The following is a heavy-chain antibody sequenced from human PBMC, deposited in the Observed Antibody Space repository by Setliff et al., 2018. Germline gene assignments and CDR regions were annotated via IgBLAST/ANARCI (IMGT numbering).Heavy chain of an antibody. Sequence: PGGSLRLSCAASGFTFNKYWMSWVRQDPEKGLEWLANLNQDGSETYYVDSVKGRFTISRDNAKNSLYLQMNGLRAEDTAVYYCTRDVYDFRTGEAGPWGQGARVTVSS. CDR3: TRDVYDFRTGEAGP. J-gene: IGHJ5*02. D-gene: IGHD3-3*01. CDR2: LNQDGSET. V-gene: IGHV3-7*01. CDR1: GFTFNKYW.